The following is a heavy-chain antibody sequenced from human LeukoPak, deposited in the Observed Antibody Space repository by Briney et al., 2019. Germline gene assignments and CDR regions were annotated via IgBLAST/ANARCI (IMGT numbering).Heavy chain of an antibody. CDR3: AKDAAGPEY. D-gene: IGHD6-13*01. CDR2: IRSKAYGGTT. J-gene: IGHJ4*02. V-gene: IGHV3-49*04. Sequence: GRSLRLSCTASGFTFGDYAMSWVRQAPGKGLEWVSFIRSKAYGGTTEYAASVKGRFTISRDDSKSIAFLQMNSLKTEDTAVYYCAKDAAGPEYWGQGTLVTVSS. CDR1: GFTFGDYA.